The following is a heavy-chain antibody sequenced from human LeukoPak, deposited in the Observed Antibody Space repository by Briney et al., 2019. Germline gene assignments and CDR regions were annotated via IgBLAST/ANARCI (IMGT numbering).Heavy chain of an antibody. CDR2: IYTSGST. V-gene: IGHV4-4*09. D-gene: IGHD3-9*01. CDR1: GGSISSYH. CDR3: ARLSILTGYGHFDC. J-gene: IGHJ4*02. Sequence: SETLSLTCTVSGGSISSYHWSWIRQPPGKGLEWIGYIYTSGSTNYNPSLKSRVTISVDTSKNQFSLKLNSVTAADTAVYYCARLSILTGYGHFDCWGQGTLVTVSS.